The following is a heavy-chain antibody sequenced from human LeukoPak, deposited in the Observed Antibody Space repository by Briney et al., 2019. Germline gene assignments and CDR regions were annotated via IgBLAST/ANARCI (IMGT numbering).Heavy chain of an antibody. Sequence: QAGGSLRLSCAASGFTFSSYAMSWVRQAPGKGLEWVSAINGSGGSTYYADSVKGRFTISRDNSKNTLYLQMNSLRAEDTAVYYCAKAGYYGSGSYYNVLGYWGQGTLVTVSS. CDR2: INGSGGST. D-gene: IGHD3-10*01. CDR3: AKAGYYGSGSYYNVLGY. J-gene: IGHJ4*02. V-gene: IGHV3-23*01. CDR1: GFTFSSYA.